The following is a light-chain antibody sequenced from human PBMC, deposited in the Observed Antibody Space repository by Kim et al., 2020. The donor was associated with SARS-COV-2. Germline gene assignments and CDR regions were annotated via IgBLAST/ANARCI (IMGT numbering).Light chain of an antibody. Sequence: DIQMTQSPSSLSASVGDRVTITCRASQSISSYLNWYQQKPGKAPKLLIYAASSLQSGVPSRISGSGSGTDFTLTISSLQPEEFATYYCQQSYSTPWWTVGQGTKVDIK. CDR3: QQSYSTPWWT. V-gene: IGKV1-39*01. J-gene: IGKJ1*01. CDR2: AAS. CDR1: QSISSY.